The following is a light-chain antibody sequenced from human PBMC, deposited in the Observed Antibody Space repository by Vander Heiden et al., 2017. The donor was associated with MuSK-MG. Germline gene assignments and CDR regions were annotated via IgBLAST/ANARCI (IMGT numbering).Light chain of an antibody. CDR3: CSYAGNSVV. Sequence: QSALTQPRSASRSPGQSVTISCTGTSSDVGGYNYVSWYQQHPGKAPKLMVYAVSQRPSGVPDRFSGSKSGNTASLTISGLQAEDEADYFCCSYAGNSVVFGGGTKLTVL. V-gene: IGLV2-11*01. CDR1: SSDVGGYNY. CDR2: AVS. J-gene: IGLJ2*01.